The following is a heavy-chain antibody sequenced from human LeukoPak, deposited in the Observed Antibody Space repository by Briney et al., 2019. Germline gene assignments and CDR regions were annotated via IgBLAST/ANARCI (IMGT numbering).Heavy chain of an antibody. V-gene: IGHV3-7*03. J-gene: IGHJ4*02. Sequence: PGGTLRLSCAASGFTFSNFWMSWVRQAPGKGLEGVANIKEDGSEKYYVDSVKGRFTISRDNAKNSLYLQMNSLRGEDTAMYYCARGGKSRFVYWGQGTLVTVSS. CDR2: IKEDGSEK. CDR3: ARGGKSRFVY. CDR1: GFTFSNFW. D-gene: IGHD1-26*01.